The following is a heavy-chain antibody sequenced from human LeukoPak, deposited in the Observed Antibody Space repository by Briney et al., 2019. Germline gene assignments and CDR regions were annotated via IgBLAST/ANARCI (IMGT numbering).Heavy chain of an antibody. D-gene: IGHD6-19*01. CDR3: ARTNAEQWLGYYYYGMDV. CDR2: IYYSGST. Sequence: PSETLSLTCTVSGGSISSYYWSWIRQPPGKGLEWIGYIYYSGSTNYNPSLKSRVTISVDTSKNQFSLKLSSVTAADTAVYYCARTNAEQWLGYYYYGMDVWGQGTTVTVSS. V-gene: IGHV4-59*01. CDR1: GGSISSYY. J-gene: IGHJ6*02.